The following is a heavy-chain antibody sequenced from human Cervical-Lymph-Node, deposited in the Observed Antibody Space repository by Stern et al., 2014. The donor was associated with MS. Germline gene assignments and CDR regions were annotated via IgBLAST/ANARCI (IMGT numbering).Heavy chain of an antibody. CDR3: AREPNWDSGYMDY. Sequence: QVQLVESGGGVVQPGRSLRLSCAASGFTFSSYGMHWVRQAPGKGLEWVAVIWYDGSNKYYADSVKGRFTISRDNSKNTLYLQMNSLRAEDTAVYYCAREPNWDSGYMDYWGQGTLVTVSS. CDR1: GFTFSSYG. D-gene: IGHD3-22*01. V-gene: IGHV3-33*01. CDR2: IWYDGSNK. J-gene: IGHJ4*02.